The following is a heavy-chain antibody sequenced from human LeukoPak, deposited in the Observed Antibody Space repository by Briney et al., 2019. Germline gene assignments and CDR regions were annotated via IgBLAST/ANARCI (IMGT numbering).Heavy chain of an antibody. CDR3: ASSLLNG. CDR1: GFTFSSYW. CDR2: INEDGTEK. J-gene: IGHJ4*02. V-gene: IGHV3-7*01. Sequence: GGSLRLSCAASGFTFSSYWMTWVRQAPGKGLEWVANINEDGTEKYYVDSVKGRFTISRDNAKNSLYLQMNNLRAKDTAVYYCASSLLNGWGQGTLVTVSS. D-gene: IGHD2-8*01.